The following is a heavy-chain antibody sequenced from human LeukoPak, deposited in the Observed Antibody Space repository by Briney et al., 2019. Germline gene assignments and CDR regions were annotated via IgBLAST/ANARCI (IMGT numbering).Heavy chain of an antibody. J-gene: IGHJ5*02. CDR2: ISADSGDT. CDR1: GYTFTGYY. Sequence: ASVKVSCKASGYTFTGYYMHWVRQAPGQGLEWMGWISADSGDTNYAQKVHGRVTMTTDTFTSTAYMELRSLRSDDTAVYYCARGSLWFGENSDWFDPWGQGTLVTVSS. CDR3: ARGSLWFGENSDWFDP. D-gene: IGHD3-10*01. V-gene: IGHV1-18*04.